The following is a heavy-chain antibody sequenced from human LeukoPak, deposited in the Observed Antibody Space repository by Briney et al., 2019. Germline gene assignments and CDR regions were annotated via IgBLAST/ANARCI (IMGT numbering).Heavy chain of an antibody. CDR2: ISYDGSHK. CDR1: RFTFSNYG. D-gene: IGHD3-10*01. V-gene: IGHV3-30*03. Sequence: GRSLRLSCAASRFTFSNYGMHWVRQAPGKGLEWVAVISYDGSHKKYADSMKGRFTISRDNSKNTLYLQMNSLRAEDTAVYYCAREGLNYGSGSYYGDYWGQGTLVTVSS. CDR3: AREGLNYGSGSYYGDY. J-gene: IGHJ4*02.